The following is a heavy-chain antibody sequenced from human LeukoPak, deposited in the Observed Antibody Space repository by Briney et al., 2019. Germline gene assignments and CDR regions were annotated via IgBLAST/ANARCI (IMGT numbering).Heavy chain of an antibody. Sequence: SETLSLTCTVSGGSISSYYWSWIRQPPGKGLEWIGYIYYSGSTNYNPSLKSRVTISVDTSKNQFSLKLSSVTAADTAVYYCARDPPGVINGYFDLWGRGTLVTVSS. V-gene: IGHV4-59*01. CDR3: ARDPPGVINGYFDL. CDR2: IYYSGST. J-gene: IGHJ2*01. CDR1: GGSISSYY. D-gene: IGHD3-10*01.